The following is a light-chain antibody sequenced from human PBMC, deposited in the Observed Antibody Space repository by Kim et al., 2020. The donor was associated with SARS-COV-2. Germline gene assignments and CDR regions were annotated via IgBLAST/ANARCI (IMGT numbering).Light chain of an antibody. J-gene: IGKJ4*01. Sequence: EIVMTQSPATLSVSPGERATLSCRASQSVSSNLAWYRQKRGQAPRLLMYGASTRATGIPARFSGSGSGTEFTLTISSLQSEDSAVYYCQQYNNWFTFGGGTKVDIK. CDR2: GAS. CDR1: QSVSSN. CDR3: QQYNNWFT. V-gene: IGKV3-15*01.